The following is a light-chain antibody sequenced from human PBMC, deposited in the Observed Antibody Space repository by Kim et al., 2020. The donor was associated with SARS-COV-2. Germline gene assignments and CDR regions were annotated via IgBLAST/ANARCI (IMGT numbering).Light chain of an antibody. Sequence: APGKTARIPCWGNNFGSKSVHCYQQEPGQAPVLVVYDDSDRPSRFPERFSGSNSGNTATLSISRVEAGDEADYYCQVWDSSSGVVFGGGTQLTVL. CDR1: NFGSKS. CDR3: QVWDSSSGVV. J-gene: IGLJ2*01. V-gene: IGLV3-21*03. CDR2: DDS.